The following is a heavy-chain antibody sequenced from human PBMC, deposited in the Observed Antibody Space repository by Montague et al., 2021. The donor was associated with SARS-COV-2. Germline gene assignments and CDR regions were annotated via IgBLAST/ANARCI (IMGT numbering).Heavy chain of an antibody. CDR3: ARDGSGYASSYFYVMDV. V-gene: IGHV3-30*04. J-gene: IGHJ6*02. CDR2: ISYDGSKK. CDR1: RFTFNTYT. Sequence: SLRLSCAASRFTFNTYTMHWVRQAPGKGLQWVAVISYDGSKKYYMDSVKGRFTISRDNARNSLSLQMNSLRGEDTAVYYCARDGSGYASSYFYVMDVWGQGTTVTVSS. D-gene: IGHD3-22*01.